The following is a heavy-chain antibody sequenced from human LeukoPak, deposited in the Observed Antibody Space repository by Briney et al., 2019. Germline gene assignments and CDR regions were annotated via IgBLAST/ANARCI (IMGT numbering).Heavy chain of an antibody. CDR2: IYYSGSA. V-gene: IGHV4-59*01. D-gene: IGHD2-21*01. Sequence: SETLSLTCTVSGGSISSYYWSWIRQPPGKGLEWIGYIYYSGSANYNPSLKSRVTISVDTSKNQFSLKLSSVTAADTAVYYCARGGEAYCGGDCYPRWFDPWGQGTLVTVSS. CDR1: GGSISSYY. J-gene: IGHJ5*02. CDR3: ARGGEAYCGGDCYPRWFDP.